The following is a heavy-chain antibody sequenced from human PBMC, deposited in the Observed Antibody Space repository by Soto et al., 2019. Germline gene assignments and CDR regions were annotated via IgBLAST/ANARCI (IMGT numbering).Heavy chain of an antibody. CDR3: AQMATLTTSALDV. CDR2: ISSSSGATT. J-gene: IGHJ3*01. Sequence: EAQLWESGGGPVQPGESLRLSCATSGFNFDIYAMAWVRRAPGKGLEWVSAISSSSGATTYYADSVRGRFTTSRDNSRDTLYLQMSSLRVEDTAVYYCAQMATLTTSALDVWGQGTMVSVSS. V-gene: IGHV3-23*01. D-gene: IGHD4-4*01. CDR1: GFNFDIYA.